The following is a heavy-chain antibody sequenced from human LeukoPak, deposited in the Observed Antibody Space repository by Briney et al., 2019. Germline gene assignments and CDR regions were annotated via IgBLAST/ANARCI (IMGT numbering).Heavy chain of an antibody. V-gene: IGHV4-59*01. CDR2: IYYSGST. D-gene: IGHD3-10*01. Sequence: NPSETLSLTCTVSGGSISSYYWSWIRQPPAKGLEWIGYIYYSGSTNYNPSLKSRVTISVDTSKNQFSLKLSSVTAADTAVYYCARARALYGSGLFDYWGQGTLVTVSS. CDR3: ARARALYGSGLFDY. CDR1: GGSISSYY. J-gene: IGHJ4*02.